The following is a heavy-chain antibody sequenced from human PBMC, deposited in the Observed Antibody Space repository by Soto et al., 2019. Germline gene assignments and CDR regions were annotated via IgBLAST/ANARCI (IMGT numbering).Heavy chain of an antibody. Sequence: GGSLILSCASSVFTFSIYGMHWVRQAPGKGLDLVAVISYDGSNKYYADSVKGRFTISRDNSKNTLYLQMNSLRPEDTAVYYCAKGHGRYYDSSGWETYGMDVWGQGTTVTVSS. CDR1: VFTFSIYG. CDR2: ISYDGSNK. J-gene: IGHJ6*01. V-gene: IGHV3-30*18. CDR3: AKGHGRYYDSSGWETYGMDV. D-gene: IGHD3-22*01.